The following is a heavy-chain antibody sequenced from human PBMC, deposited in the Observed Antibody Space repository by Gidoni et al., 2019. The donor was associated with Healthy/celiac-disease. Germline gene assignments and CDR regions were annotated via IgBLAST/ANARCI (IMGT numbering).Heavy chain of an antibody. CDR1: GFTFSSSS. J-gene: IGHJ3*02. V-gene: IGHV3-48*02. CDR3: ARVGKYCSSTSCYHTHAFDI. D-gene: IGHD2-2*01. Sequence: EVQLVESGGVLVQPGGSLRLSCAASGFTFSSSSMNWVRQAPGKGLEWVSYISSSSSTRYYADSVKGRFTISRDNAKNSLYLQMNSLRDEDTAVYYCARVGKYCSSTSCYHTHAFDIWGQGTMVTVSS. CDR2: ISSSSSTR.